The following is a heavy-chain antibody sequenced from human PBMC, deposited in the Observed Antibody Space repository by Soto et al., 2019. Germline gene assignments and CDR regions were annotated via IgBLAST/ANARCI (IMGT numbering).Heavy chain of an antibody. J-gene: IGHJ5*02. CDR2: ISSSGSTI. Sequence: EVQLVESGGGLVQPGGSLRLSCVASGFTFITYEMNWVRQAPGRGLEWISYISSSGSTIYYADSVKGRFTISRDNAKNSLYLQMNSLRAEDTAVYYCARDKDYYSVGWFDPWGQGTLVTVSS. D-gene: IGHD2-21*01. CDR1: GFTFITYE. CDR3: ARDKDYYSVGWFDP. V-gene: IGHV3-48*03.